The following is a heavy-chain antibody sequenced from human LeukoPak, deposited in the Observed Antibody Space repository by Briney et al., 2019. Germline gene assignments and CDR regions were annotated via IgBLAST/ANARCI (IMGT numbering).Heavy chain of an antibody. CDR3: ARGEDIAAAGLDY. J-gene: IGHJ4*02. CDR1: GGSISSSTYY. V-gene: IGHV4-39*01. Sequence: PSETLSLTCTVSGGSISSSTYYWXXIRQPPGXGLEXIGSIYYSGTTYYSPSLKSRVTISADTSQNQFSLKLTSMTAADTAVYYCARGEDIAAAGLDYWGQGTLVTVSS. D-gene: IGHD6-13*01. CDR2: IYYSGTT.